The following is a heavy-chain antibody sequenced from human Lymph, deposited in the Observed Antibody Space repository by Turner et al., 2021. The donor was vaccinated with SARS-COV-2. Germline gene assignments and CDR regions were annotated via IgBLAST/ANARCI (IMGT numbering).Heavy chain of an antibody. D-gene: IGHD3-9*01. CDR3: ARAAQLTVWFDP. V-gene: IGHV1-8*01. Sequence: QVQLVQSGAQEKKPGAPVKVSCMASGYTFTRYDINWVRQASGQGLEWMGWMDPNSGNTGYAQKFQGRVTMTRNTSIRTAYMELSSLRSEDTAVYYCARAAQLTVWFDPWGQGTLVTVSS. CDR1: GYTFTRYD. J-gene: IGHJ5*02. CDR2: MDPNSGNT.